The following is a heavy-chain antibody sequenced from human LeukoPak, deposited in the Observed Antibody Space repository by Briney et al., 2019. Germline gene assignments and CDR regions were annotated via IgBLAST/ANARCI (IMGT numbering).Heavy chain of an antibody. J-gene: IGHJ4*02. CDR1: GFTFRRSA. D-gene: IGHD3-10*01. CDR2: ISGGGDST. V-gene: IGHV3-23*01. CDR3: AKANPTARGVNFDY. Sequence: GGSLRLSCAASGFTFRRSAISWVRQAPGKGLELLSTISGGGDSTYYADSVKGRFAISGDSSKSTPYLQMNSLRTDDTAVYYCAKANPTARGVNFDYWGQGTLVTVSS.